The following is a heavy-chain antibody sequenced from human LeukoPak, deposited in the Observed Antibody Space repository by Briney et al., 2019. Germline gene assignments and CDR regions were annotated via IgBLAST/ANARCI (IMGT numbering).Heavy chain of an antibody. Sequence: GASVKVSCKASGYTFTSYYMHWVRQAPGQGLEWMGIINPSGGSTSYAQKFQGRVTMTEDTSTDTAYMELSSLRSEDTAVYYCATGSTVITPSAFDIWGQGTMVTVSS. CDR2: INPSGGST. CDR1: GYTFTSYY. J-gene: IGHJ3*02. V-gene: IGHV1-46*01. CDR3: ATGSTVITPSAFDI. D-gene: IGHD4-17*01.